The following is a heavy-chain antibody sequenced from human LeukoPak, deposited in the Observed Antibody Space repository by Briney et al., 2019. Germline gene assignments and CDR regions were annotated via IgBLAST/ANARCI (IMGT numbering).Heavy chain of an antibody. J-gene: IGHJ4*02. CDR2: INHSGST. CDR3: ARGFDGYTRNDYFDY. D-gene: IGHD5-24*01. V-gene: IGHV4-34*01. CDR1: GGSFSGYY. Sequence: SETLSLTCAVYGGSFSGYYWSWIRQPPGKGLEWIGEINHSGSTNYNPSLKSRVTISVDTSKNQFSLKLSSVTAADTAVYYCARGFDGYTRNDYFDYWGQGTLVTVSS.